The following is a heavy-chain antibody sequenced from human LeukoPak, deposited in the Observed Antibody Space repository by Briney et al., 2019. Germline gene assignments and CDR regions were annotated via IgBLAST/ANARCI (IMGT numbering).Heavy chain of an antibody. J-gene: IGHJ4*02. Sequence: SGTLSLTCGVSGGSISNTNWWTWVRQPPGKGLEWIGEVNLQGSTNYNPSLKSRVTISVDTSKNQFSLNLISVTAADTAVYYCVRAYDYWGQGTLVTVSS. V-gene: IGHV4-4*02. CDR3: VRAYDY. CDR2: VNLQGST. CDR1: GGSISNTNW.